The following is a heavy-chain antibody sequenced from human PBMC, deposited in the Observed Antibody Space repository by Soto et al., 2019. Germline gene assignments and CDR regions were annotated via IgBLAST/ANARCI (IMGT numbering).Heavy chain of an antibody. CDR2: IGTAGDT. V-gene: IGHV3-13*01. J-gene: IGHJ4*02. CDR1: GFTFSSYD. D-gene: IGHD3-10*01. CDR3: ARGLLWFGELSRNPY. Sequence: GGSLRLSCAASGFTFSSYDMHWVRQATGKGLEWVSAIGTAGDTYYPGSVKGRFTISRENAKNSLYLQMNSLRAGDTAVYYCARGLLWFGELSRNPYWGQGTLVTVSS.